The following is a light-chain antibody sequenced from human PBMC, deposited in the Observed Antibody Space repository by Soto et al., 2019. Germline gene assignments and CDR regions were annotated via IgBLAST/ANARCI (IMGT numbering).Light chain of an antibody. Sequence: ETVLTQSPGTLSLSPGERATVSCRASQSVGGSSLAWYQQRPGQAPRLLIYDTSKRATGIPDRFSGSGSGTDFTLTISRLEPEDFAVYYCQQYQNSPRTFGQGTEVEIK. J-gene: IGKJ1*01. CDR1: QSVGGSS. V-gene: IGKV3-20*01. CDR2: DTS. CDR3: QQYQNSPRT.